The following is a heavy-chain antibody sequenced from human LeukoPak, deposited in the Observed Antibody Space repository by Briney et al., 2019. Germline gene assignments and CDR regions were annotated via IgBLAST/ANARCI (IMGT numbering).Heavy chain of an antibody. V-gene: IGHV3-30*18. CDR3: AKEQKDYYGSGSYYRGMDV. CDR1: GFTFSSYG. J-gene: IGHJ6*02. CDR2: ISYDGSNK. D-gene: IGHD3-10*01. Sequence: PGRSLRLSCAASGFTFSSYGMHWVRQAPDKGLEWVAVISYDGSNKYYADSVKGRFTISRDNSKNTVYLQMNSLRAEDTAVYYCAKEQKDYYGSGSYYRGMDVWGQGTTVTVSS.